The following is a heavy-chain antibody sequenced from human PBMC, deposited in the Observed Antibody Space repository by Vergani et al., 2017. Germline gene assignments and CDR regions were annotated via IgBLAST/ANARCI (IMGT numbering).Heavy chain of an antibody. CDR1: GGSFSGYY. CDR2: IDHSGST. Sequence: QVQLQQWGAGLLQPSETLSLTCAVYGGSFSGYYWSWIRQPPGKGLAWIGEIDHSGSTTYNPSLKRRVTISADTSKNQFSLKLRSVTAADTAVYYCARGGWEPYYFDYWGQGTLVTVSS. V-gene: IGHV4-34*01. J-gene: IGHJ4*02. CDR3: ARGGWEPYYFDY. D-gene: IGHD1-26*01.